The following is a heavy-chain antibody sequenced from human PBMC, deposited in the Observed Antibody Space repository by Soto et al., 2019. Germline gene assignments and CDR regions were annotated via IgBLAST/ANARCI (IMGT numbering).Heavy chain of an antibody. Sequence: SLRLSCAASGFTFSNAWMSWVRQAPGKGLEWVGRIKSKTDGGTTDYAAPVKGRFTISRDDSKNTLYLQMNSLKTEDTAVYYCTTTEGGSYDFWSGYFRIVDVWRQGTTVTVSS. D-gene: IGHD3-3*01. CDR1: GFTFSNAW. CDR2: IKSKTDGGTT. CDR3: TTTEGGSYDFWSGYFRIVDV. J-gene: IGHJ6*02. V-gene: IGHV3-15*01.